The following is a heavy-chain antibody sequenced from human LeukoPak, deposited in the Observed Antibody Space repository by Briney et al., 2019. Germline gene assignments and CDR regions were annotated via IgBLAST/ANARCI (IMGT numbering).Heavy chain of an antibody. V-gene: IGHV4-31*03. CDR3: ARLAKYYYGSGSSLNWFDP. CDR1: GGSISSGGYY. CDR2: IYYSGST. Sequence: PSQTLSLTCTVSGGSISSGGYYWSWIRQHPGKGLEWIGYIYYSGSTYYNPSLKSRVTISVDTSKNQFSLKLSSVTAADTAVYYCARLAKYYYGSGSSLNWFDPWGQGTLVTVSS. D-gene: IGHD3-10*01. J-gene: IGHJ5*02.